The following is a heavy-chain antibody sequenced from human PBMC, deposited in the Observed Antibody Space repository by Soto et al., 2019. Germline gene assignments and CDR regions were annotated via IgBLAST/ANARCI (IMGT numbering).Heavy chain of an antibody. D-gene: IGHD3-16*01. CDR2: IGPNSGST. Sequence: QVQLVQSGPEVKKPGASVKVSCKASNYAFTYNAINWVRQAPGHGLEWMGWIGPNSGSTNYAQDLQGRITMTHDTTTNTAHMEPRGLESDDPAIYYCATSAPGGVGQYVDAFDLWGQGTLVTVSS. CDR3: ATSAPGGVGQYVDAFDL. J-gene: IGHJ3*01. CDR1: NYAFTYNA. V-gene: IGHV1-18*01.